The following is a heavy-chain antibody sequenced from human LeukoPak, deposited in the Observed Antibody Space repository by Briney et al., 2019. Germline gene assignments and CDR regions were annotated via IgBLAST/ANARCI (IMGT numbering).Heavy chain of an antibody. CDR2: IYRGDT. J-gene: IGHJ4*02. Sequence: PGGSLRLSCAVSGFTAGYNYMSWVRQAPGKGLEWVSVIYRGDTYYADSVKGRFTISRDDSKNTVLLQMNRLRADDTAVYFCASYYCSSGSCYFDTWGQGTLVAVSS. CDR1: GFTAGYNY. CDR3: ASYYCSSGSCYFDT. V-gene: IGHV3-53*01. D-gene: IGHD2-15*01.